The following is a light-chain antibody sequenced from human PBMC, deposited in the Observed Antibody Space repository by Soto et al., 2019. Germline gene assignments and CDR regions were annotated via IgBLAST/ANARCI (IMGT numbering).Light chain of an antibody. J-gene: IGKJ5*01. Sequence: DIQMTQSPASVSASVGDRVTITCRASHDISTYLAWYQQKPGKAPKXMIYEASTLQSGVPSRFRGSGSGTEFTLTIRGLLPEDFATYQCQQLNTLPFTFGQGTRREIK. CDR1: HDISTY. CDR2: EAS. V-gene: IGKV1-9*01. CDR3: QQLNTLPFT.